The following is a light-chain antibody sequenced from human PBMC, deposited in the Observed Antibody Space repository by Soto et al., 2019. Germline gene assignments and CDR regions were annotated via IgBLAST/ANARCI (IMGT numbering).Light chain of an antibody. V-gene: IGLV2-14*02. CDR2: EGS. CDR1: SSDIGSYNL. CDR3: SSYTSSSTRV. Sequence: QSVLTQPASVSGSPGQSITISCTGTSSDIGSYNLVSWYQQYPGKAPKLMIYEGSKRPSGVSIRFSGSKSGNTASLTISGLQAEDEADYYCSSYTSSSTRVFGTGTKVTVL. J-gene: IGLJ1*01.